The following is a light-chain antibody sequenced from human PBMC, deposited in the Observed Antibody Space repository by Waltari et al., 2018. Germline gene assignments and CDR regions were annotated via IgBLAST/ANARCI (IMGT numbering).Light chain of an antibody. J-gene: IGLJ3*02. Sequence: SVLTPPPSVSAAPAQRVTISSSGRHSNIGILYVSFYPQFPGAAPKLLIYENNRRPPGIPDRFSGSKSDTSATLDISGLQTGDEAHYYCGTWDSSLSDGRLFGGGTKLTVL. CDR1: HSNIGILY. V-gene: IGLV1-51*02. CDR3: GTWDSSLSDGRL. CDR2: ENN.